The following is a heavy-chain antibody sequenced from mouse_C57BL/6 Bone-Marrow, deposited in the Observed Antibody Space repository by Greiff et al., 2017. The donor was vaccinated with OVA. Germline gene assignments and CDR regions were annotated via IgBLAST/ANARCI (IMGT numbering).Heavy chain of an antibody. J-gene: IGHJ1*03. CDR1: GYTFTSYW. CDR2: INPSNGGT. CDR3: ARNYYCSSYPYWYFDV. V-gene: IGHV1-53*01. Sequence: QVQLQQPGTELVKPGASVKLSCKASGYTFTSYWMHWVKQRPGQGLEWIGNINPSNGGTNYNEKFKSKATLTVDKSSSTAYMQLSSLTSEDSAVYYCARNYYCSSYPYWYFDVWGTGTTVTVSS. D-gene: IGHD1-1*01.